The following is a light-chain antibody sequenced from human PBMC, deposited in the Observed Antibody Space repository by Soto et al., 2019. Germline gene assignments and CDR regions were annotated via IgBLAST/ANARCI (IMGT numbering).Light chain of an antibody. CDR1: QSISSY. Sequence: DIQMTQSPSSLSASVGDRVTITFRASQSISSYLNWYQQKPGKAPKLLIYAASSLQSGVPSRFSGSGSGTDFTLTISSLQPEDFATYYCQQSYSDWTFGQGTKVEIK. CDR3: QQSYSDWT. V-gene: IGKV1-39*01. J-gene: IGKJ1*01. CDR2: AAS.